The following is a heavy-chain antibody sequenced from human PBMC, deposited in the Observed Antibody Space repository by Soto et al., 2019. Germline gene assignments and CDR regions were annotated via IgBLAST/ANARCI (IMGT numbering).Heavy chain of an antibody. CDR3: ARGASNYDFWSGYYGSRYYFDY. CDR2: MNPKNGNT. Sequence: ASVQVSCNASGYTFTSYDINRVRQATGQGLEWTGWMNPKNGNTGYAQKFQGRVTMTRNTSISTAYMELSSLRSEDTAVYYCARGASNYDFWSGYYGSRYYFDYWGQGTLVTVSS. V-gene: IGHV1-8*01. J-gene: IGHJ4*02. CDR1: GYTFTSYD. D-gene: IGHD3-3*01.